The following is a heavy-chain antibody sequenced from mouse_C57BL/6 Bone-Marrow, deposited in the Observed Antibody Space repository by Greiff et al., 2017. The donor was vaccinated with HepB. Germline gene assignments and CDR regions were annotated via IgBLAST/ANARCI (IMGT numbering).Heavy chain of an antibody. Sequence: QVQLKQSGSELRSPGSSVKLSCKDFDSEVFPIAYMSWVRQKPGHGFEWIGGILPSIGRTIYGEKFEDKATLDADTLSNTAYLELNSLTSEDSAIYYCARRGYYGSPGYFDVWGTGTTVTVSS. V-gene: IGHV15-2*01. CDR3: ARRGYYGSPGYFDV. J-gene: IGHJ1*03. CDR1: DSEVFPIAY. CDR2: ILPSIGRT. D-gene: IGHD2-2*01.